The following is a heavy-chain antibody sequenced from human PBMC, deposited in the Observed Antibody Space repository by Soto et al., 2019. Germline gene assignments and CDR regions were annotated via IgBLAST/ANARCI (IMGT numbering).Heavy chain of an antibody. D-gene: IGHD3-22*01. Sequence: SETLSLTCAVSGGSISSSNWWSWVRQPPGKGLEWIGEIYHSGSTNYNPSLKSRVTISVDKSKNQFSLKLSSVTAADTAVYYCARGKTYYYDSSGISDYFDYWGQGTLVTVSS. CDR1: GGSISSSNW. CDR3: ARGKTYYYDSSGISDYFDY. CDR2: IYHSGST. V-gene: IGHV4-4*02. J-gene: IGHJ4*02.